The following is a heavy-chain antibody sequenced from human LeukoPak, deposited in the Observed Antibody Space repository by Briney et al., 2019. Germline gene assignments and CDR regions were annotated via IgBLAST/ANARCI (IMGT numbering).Heavy chain of an antibody. CDR2: IYYSGST. Sequence: PSETLSLTCTVSGGSISSSSHYWGWIRQPPGKGLEWIGSIYYSGSTYYNPSLKSRVTISVDTSKNQFSLKLSSVTAADTAVYYCARHQAYCSSTSCSQPDWFDPWGQGTLVTVSS. V-gene: IGHV4-39*01. J-gene: IGHJ5*02. D-gene: IGHD2-2*01. CDR1: GGSISSSSHY. CDR3: ARHQAYCSSTSCSQPDWFDP.